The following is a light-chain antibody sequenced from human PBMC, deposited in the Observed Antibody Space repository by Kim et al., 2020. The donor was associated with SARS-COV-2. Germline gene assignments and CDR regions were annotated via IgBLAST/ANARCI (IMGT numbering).Light chain of an antibody. J-gene: IGKJ1*01. Sequence: ATINCKSSRSILYTSDNKNYLAWYQHKGGQPPKLLIYWASTRESGVPDRFRGSGSGTDFTLTISSLQAEDVAVYYCQQYYSTPWTFGQGTKVDIK. CDR1: RSILYTSDNKNY. V-gene: IGKV4-1*01. CDR3: QQYYSTPWT. CDR2: WAS.